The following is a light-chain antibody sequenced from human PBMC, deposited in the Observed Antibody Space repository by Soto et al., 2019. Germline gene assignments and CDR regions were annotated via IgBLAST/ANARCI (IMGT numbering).Light chain of an antibody. Sequence: EIVLTQSPGTLSLSPGERATLSCRASESVSNYLVWYQQKPGHAPRLLISGASSRATGIPDRFSGSGSGTEVTLTIRRLEPEDFAVYYCQQYDGSPQTFGQGTKVEIK. CDR3: QQYDGSPQT. J-gene: IGKJ1*01. CDR2: GAS. CDR1: ESVSNY. V-gene: IGKV3-20*01.